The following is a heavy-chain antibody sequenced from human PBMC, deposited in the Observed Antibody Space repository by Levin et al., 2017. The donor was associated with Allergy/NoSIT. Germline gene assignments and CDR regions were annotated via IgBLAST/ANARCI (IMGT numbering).Heavy chain of an antibody. D-gene: IGHD7-27*01. CDR2: ISAYNGNT. Sequence: GESLKISCKASGYTFTSYGISWVRQAPGQGLEWMGWISAYNGNTNYAQKLQGRVTMTTDTSTSTAYMELRSLRSDDTAVYYCAGSTVDYYYYGMDVWGQGTTVTVSS. CDR3: AGSTVDYYYYGMDV. V-gene: IGHV1-18*01. J-gene: IGHJ6*02. CDR1: GYTFTSYG.